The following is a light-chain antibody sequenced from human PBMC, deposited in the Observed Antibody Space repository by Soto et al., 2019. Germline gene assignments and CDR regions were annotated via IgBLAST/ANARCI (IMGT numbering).Light chain of an antibody. Sequence: EIVMTQSPATLSVSPGERATLSCRASQSVSSNLAWYQQKPGHAPRLLIYGASTRATGIPARFSGSGCGTKFTLTISSLQSEDFAVYYCQQYNNWPPWTFGQGTKVEIK. CDR3: QQYNNWPPWT. CDR1: QSVSSN. CDR2: GAS. V-gene: IGKV3-15*01. J-gene: IGKJ1*01.